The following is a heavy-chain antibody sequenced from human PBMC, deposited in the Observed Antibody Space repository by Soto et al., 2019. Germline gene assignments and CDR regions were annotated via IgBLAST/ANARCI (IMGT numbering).Heavy chain of an antibody. D-gene: IGHD6-25*01. J-gene: IGHJ6*02. CDR3: PRFLLTVQGGGGMDV. V-gene: IGHV4-31*03. CDR1: GDSISSGGYY. CDR2: IYFSGST. Sequence: SETLSLTCTVSGDSISSGGYYWSWIRQHPGKGLEWIGYIYFSGSTYYNPSLKSRVTILLDTSKNQFSLKLSSVTAADTAVYYCPRFLLTVQGGGGMDVWGQGTTVTVSS.